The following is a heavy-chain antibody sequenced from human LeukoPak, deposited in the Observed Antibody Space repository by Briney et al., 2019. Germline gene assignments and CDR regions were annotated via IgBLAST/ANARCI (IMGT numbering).Heavy chain of an antibody. CDR3: ARAPYPRYSSSWFFDY. J-gene: IGHJ4*02. Sequence: ASVKVSCKASGYTSTGYYIHWVRQVPGQGPEWMGVINPRGGVTSYPQKFQGRVTVTRDTSTSTVYVELGSLTSEDTAVYYCARAPYPRYSSSWFFDYWGQGTLVTVSS. V-gene: IGHV1-46*01. CDR1: GYTSTGYY. CDR2: INPRGGVT. D-gene: IGHD6-13*01.